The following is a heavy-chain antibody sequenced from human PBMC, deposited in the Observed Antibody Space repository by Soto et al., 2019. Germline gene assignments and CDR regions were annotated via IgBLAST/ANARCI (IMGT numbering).Heavy chain of an antibody. CDR2: ISGSSSYI. V-gene: IGHV3-21*01. CDR3: ARDLGRDIVLMVYGMDV. Sequence: GGSLRLSCAASGFTFSSYSMNWVRQAPGKGLEWVSSISGSSSYIYYADSVKGRFTISRDNAKNSLYLQMNSLRAEDTAVYYCARDLGRDIVLMVYGMDVWGQGTTVTVSS. J-gene: IGHJ6*02. D-gene: IGHD2-8*01. CDR1: GFTFSSYS.